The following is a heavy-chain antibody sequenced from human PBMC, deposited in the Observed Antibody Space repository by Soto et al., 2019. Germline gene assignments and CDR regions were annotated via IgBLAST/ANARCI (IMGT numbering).Heavy chain of an antibody. CDR1: GGSLSDYF. CDR2: INHLGSI. V-gene: IGHV4-34*01. D-gene: IGHD2-21*01. J-gene: IGHJ6*03. CDR3: ARGGISHWAYFYYMDV. Sequence: SSETLSLICVVSGGSLSDYFWSWIRQPPGMALEWIGEINHLGSINYNPSLKSRVTMSVDTSKNQFSLTLNSVTAADTATYYCARGGISHWAYFYYMDVWDRGTTVTVSS.